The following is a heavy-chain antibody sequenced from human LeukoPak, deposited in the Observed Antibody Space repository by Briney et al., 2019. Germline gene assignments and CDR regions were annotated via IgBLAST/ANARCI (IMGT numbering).Heavy chain of an antibody. V-gene: IGHV4-59*01. Sequence: SETLSLTCTVSSGSISSYYWSWVRQPPGKGLEWIGYIYYNGDTNYNASLKSRVTISVDTSKNQFSLELSSLTAADTAVYYCTRGGWSYDYWGQGTLVTVSS. CDR1: SGSISSYY. CDR2: IYYNGDT. D-gene: IGHD6-19*01. CDR3: TRGGWSYDY. J-gene: IGHJ4*02.